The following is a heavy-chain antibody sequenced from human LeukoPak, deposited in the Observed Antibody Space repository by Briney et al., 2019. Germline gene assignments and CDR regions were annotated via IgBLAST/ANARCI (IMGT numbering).Heavy chain of an antibody. CDR1: GYSFATYW. V-gene: IGHV5-51*01. Sequence: GESLKISCRVSGYSFATYWIGWVRQMPGKGLEWMGIIYPGDSDSRCSPSFQGQVTMSADKSINTAYLQWTTLKASDTAMYYCARHNGEWDGHNPKGTFDCWGQGTLVTVS. D-gene: IGHD5-24*01. J-gene: IGHJ4*02. CDR3: ARHNGEWDGHNPKGTFDC. CDR2: IYPGDSDS.